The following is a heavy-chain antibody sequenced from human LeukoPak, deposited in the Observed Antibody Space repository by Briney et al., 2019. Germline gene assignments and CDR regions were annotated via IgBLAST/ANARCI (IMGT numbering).Heavy chain of an antibody. V-gene: IGHV3-23*01. Sequence: GGSLRLSCAASGFTFSNYAMSWVRRAPGKGLEWVSGITGSGGSANYADSVKGRFTISRDNSRNTLYLQMSGLRAKDMAVYYCTGGGWSTDAFDIWGQGTMVTVSS. J-gene: IGHJ3*02. CDR3: TGGGWSTDAFDI. CDR2: ITGSGGSA. D-gene: IGHD6-19*01. CDR1: GFTFSNYA.